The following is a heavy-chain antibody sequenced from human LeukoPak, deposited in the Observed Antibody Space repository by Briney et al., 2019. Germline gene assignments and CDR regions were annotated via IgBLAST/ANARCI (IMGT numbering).Heavy chain of an antibody. CDR2: TSANTGKI. CDR3: AKVAGDRMDY. CDR1: GYSFATYG. J-gene: IGHJ4*02. D-gene: IGHD6-13*01. V-gene: IGHV1-18*01. Sequence: ASVKVSCKASGYSFATYGFCWVRQAPGHGLEWMGWTSANTGKIDYAQKFQGRVTMTTDTSTSTAYMELRSLRPDDTAVYYCAKVAGDRMDYWGQGTLLTVSS.